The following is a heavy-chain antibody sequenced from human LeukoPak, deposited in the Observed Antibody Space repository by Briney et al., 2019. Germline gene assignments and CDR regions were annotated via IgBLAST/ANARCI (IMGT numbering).Heavy chain of an antibody. D-gene: IGHD1-26*01. CDR2: INKDGSDK. CDR1: GFTFSTYW. J-gene: IGHJ4*02. CDR3: ARDEGGSYNYF. V-gene: IGHV3-7*01. Sequence: GGSLRLSCAVSGFTFSTYWMSWVRQAPGKELEWVANINKDGSDKYYVASVKGRFTISRDNAKNSLYLQMNSLRAEDTAVYYCARDEGGSYNYFWGQGTLVTVSS.